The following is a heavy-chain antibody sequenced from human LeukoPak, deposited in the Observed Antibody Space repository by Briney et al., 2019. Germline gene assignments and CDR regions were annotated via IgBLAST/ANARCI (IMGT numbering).Heavy chain of an antibody. D-gene: IGHD2-21*02. CDR2: ISYDGSNK. CDR1: GFTFSSYG. J-gene: IGHJ4*02. CDR3: AKSGYCHLGDFDY. Sequence: PGGSLRLSCAASGFTFSSYGMHWVRQAPGKGLEWVAVISYDGSNKYYADSVKGRFTISRDNSKNTLYLQMNSLRAEDTAVYYCAKSGYCHLGDFDYWGQGTLVTVSS. V-gene: IGHV3-30*18.